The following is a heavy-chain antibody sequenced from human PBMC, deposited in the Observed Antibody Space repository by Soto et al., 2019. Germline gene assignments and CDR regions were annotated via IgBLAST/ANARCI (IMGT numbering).Heavy chain of an antibody. CDR3: AKVLGSNSYYYYGMDV. D-gene: IGHD4-4*01. V-gene: IGHV3-23*01. Sequence: EVQLLESGGGLVQPGGSLRLSCAASGFTFSSYAMSWVRQAPGKGLEWVSAISGSGGSTYYADSVKGRFTISRDNSKNTLYLQMNSLRAEDTAVYYCAKVLGSNSYYYYGMDVWGQGTTVTVS. CDR2: ISGSGGST. J-gene: IGHJ6*02. CDR1: GFTFSSYA.